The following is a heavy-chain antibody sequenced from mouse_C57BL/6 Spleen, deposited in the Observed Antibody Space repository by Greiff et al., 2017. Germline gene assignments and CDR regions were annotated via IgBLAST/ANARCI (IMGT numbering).Heavy chain of an antibody. V-gene: IGHV5-4*01. CDR3: ASIYYDYDEGFAY. D-gene: IGHD2-4*01. Sequence: EVQLVESGGGLVKPGGSLKLSCAASGFTFSSYAMSWVRQTPEKRLEWVATISAGGSYTDYPDNVKGRVTISRDNAKNNLYLQLSHLKSGDTAMYYCASIYYDYDEGFAYWGQGTLVTVSA. CDR2: ISAGGSYT. J-gene: IGHJ3*01. CDR1: GFTFSSYA.